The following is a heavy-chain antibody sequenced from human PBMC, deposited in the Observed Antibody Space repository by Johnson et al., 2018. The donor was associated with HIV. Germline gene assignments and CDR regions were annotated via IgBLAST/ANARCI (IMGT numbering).Heavy chain of an antibody. Sequence: QVQLVESGGGLVQPGGSLRLSCVASGFTFSSYGMHWVRQAPGKGLEWVAFIQHDGKKELYGDSVKGRVTISRDNSKNTWYLYMTSMRSDDTTTYYCARDGGAAAGAGAVDIWGQGTLVTVSA. V-gene: IGHV3-30*03. CDR2: IQHDGKKE. CDR1: GFTFSSYG. J-gene: IGHJ3*02. D-gene: IGHD6-13*01. CDR3: ARDGGAAAGAGAVDI.